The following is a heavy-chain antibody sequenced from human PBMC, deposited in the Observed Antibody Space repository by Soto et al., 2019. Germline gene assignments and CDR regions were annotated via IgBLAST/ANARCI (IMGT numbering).Heavy chain of an antibody. Sequence: ESVGGVVQPGRSLRLSCAASGFTFSSYGMHWVRQAPGKGLEWVAVIWYDGSNKYYADSVKGRFTISRDNSKNTLYLQMNSLRAEDTAVYYCARAPHDFWSGYSDYWGQGTLVTVSS. CDR2: IWYDGSNK. CDR3: ARAPHDFWSGYSDY. V-gene: IGHV3-33*01. CDR1: GFTFSSYG. D-gene: IGHD3-3*01. J-gene: IGHJ4*02.